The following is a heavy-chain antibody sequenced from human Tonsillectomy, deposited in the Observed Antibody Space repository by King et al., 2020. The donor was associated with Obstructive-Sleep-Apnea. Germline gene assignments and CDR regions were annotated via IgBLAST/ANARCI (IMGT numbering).Heavy chain of an antibody. V-gene: IGHV4-39*01. CDR2: IYYPWGT. CDR1: GGSISRSSHY. J-gene: IGHJ4*02. CDR3: AKVGGWPSLEPFDY. D-gene: IGHD1-1*01. Sequence: QLQESGPGLVQPSETLSLTCTVSGGSISRSSHYWGWIRQPPGKGLEWSGSIYYPWGTYYNPSHQSRVTISVDTSKNQLSLNLSSVTAADTAVFYCAKVGGWPSLEPFDYWGQGTLVTVSS.